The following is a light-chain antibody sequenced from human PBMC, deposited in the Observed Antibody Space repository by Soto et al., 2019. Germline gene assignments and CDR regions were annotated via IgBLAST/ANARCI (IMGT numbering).Light chain of an antibody. Sequence: QSALTQPASVSGSPGQSITISCTGTSSDIGGYKHVSWYQQHPGKAPNLMIYEVTNRPSGVSYRFSGSTSGNTASLTIAGLQAEDEADYYCSSYTTRSTQVFGTGTKLTVL. V-gene: IGLV2-14*01. J-gene: IGLJ1*01. CDR1: SSDIGGYKH. CDR2: EVT. CDR3: SSYTTRSTQV.